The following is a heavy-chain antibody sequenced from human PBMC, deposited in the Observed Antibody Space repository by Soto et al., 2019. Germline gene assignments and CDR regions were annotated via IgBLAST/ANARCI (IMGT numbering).Heavy chain of an antibody. CDR1: GFTFSSYS. CDR3: AIDSKNYDFWSGYSLYYFDY. V-gene: IGHV3-21*01. Sequence: GGPLRLSCAASGFTFSSYSMNWVRQAQGKGLEWFSSISSSSSYIYYADSVKGRFTISRDNAKNSLYLQMNSLRAEDTAVYYCAIDSKNYDFWSGYSLYYFDYWGQGTLVTVSS. D-gene: IGHD3-3*01. J-gene: IGHJ4*02. CDR2: ISSSSSYI.